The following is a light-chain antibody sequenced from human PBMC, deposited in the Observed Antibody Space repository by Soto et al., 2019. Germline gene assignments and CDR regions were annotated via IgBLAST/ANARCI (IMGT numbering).Light chain of an antibody. CDR2: GAS. CDR1: QSVSSN. Sequence: EIVMTQSPATLSVSPGERATLSCRASQSVSSNLAWYQQKPGQAPRLLIYGASTRATDIPARFSGSGSGTEFTLIISSLQSEDFAVYYCHQYNNWPRPWTFGQGTKVEIK. V-gene: IGKV3-15*01. J-gene: IGKJ1*01. CDR3: HQYNNWPRPWT.